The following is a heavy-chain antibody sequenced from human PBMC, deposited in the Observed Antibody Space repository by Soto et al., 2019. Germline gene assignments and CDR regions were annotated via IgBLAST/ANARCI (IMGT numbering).Heavy chain of an antibody. CDR2: IIPILGIA. CDR1: GGTFSSYT. Sequence: SVKVSCKASGGTFSSYTISWVRQAPGQGLEWMGRIIPILGIANYAQKFQGRVTITADKSTSTAYMELSSLRSEDTAVYYCARGGLLERVGPGGMQVWGQGNTVTVSS. J-gene: IGHJ6*02. D-gene: IGHD3-3*01. CDR3: ARGGLLERVGPGGMQV. V-gene: IGHV1-69*02.